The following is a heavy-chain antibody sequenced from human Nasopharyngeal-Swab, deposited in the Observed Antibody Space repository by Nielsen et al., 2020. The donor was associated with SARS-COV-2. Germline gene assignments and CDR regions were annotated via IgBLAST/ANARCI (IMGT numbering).Heavy chain of an antibody. J-gene: IGHJ6*02. CDR2: INPNSGGT. Sequence: ASVKVSCKASGYTFTGYYMHWVRQAPGQGLEWMGWINPNSGGTNYAQKFQGRVTMTRDTSISTAYMELSRLRSDDTAVYYCARPQYQLLNYYYYDMDVWGQGTTVTVSS. V-gene: IGHV1-2*02. CDR3: ARPQYQLLNYYYYDMDV. D-gene: IGHD2-2*01. CDR1: GYTFTGYY.